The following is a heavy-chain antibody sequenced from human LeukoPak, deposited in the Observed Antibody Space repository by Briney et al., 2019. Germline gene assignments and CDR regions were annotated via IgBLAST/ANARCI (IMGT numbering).Heavy chain of an antibody. Sequence: ASLTVSCKASGYTFTSDGISWVRQAPRQGLEWMGWISAYNGNTNYAQKLQGRVTITTDTSTSTAYMELRSLRSDDTAVYYCARDDCTGGSCYLDYWGQGTLVTVSS. CDR3: ARDDCTGGSCYLDY. CDR2: ISAYNGNT. J-gene: IGHJ4*02. CDR1: GYTFTSDG. V-gene: IGHV1-18*01. D-gene: IGHD2-15*01.